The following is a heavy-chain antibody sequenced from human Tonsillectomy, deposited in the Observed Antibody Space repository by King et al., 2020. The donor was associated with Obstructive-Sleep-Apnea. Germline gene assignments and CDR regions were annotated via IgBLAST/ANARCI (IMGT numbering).Heavy chain of an antibody. CDR3: ARVEGSWFDP. CDR2: ISSSSSYI. J-gene: IGHJ5*02. V-gene: IGHV3-21*01. D-gene: IGHD1-1*01. CDR1: GFTFSSYS. Sequence: VQLVESGGGLVKPGGSLRLSCAASGFTFSSYSMNWVRQAPGKGLEWVSSISSSSSYIYYANSVKGRFTISRDNAKNSLYLQMNSLRAEDTAVYYCARVEGSWFDPWGQGTLVTVSS.